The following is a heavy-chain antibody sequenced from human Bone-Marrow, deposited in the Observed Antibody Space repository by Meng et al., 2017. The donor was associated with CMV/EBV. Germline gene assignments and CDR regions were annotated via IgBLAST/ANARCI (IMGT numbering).Heavy chain of an antibody. J-gene: IGHJ6*02. V-gene: IGHV3-30*02. CDR3: ARVNNWGPYYYYGMDA. D-gene: IGHD7-27*01. Sequence: GGSLRLSCAASGFTFSSYGMHWVRQAPGKGLEWVAFIRYDGSNKYYADSVKGRFTISRDNSKNTLYLQMNSLRAEDTAVYYCARVNNWGPYYYYGMDAWGQGTTVTVSS. CDR2: IRYDGSNK. CDR1: GFTFSSYG.